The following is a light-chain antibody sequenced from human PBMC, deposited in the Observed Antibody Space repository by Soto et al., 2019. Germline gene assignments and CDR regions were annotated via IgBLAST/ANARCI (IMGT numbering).Light chain of an antibody. CDR2: GIS. CDR1: HTISSSY. J-gene: IGKJ1*01. V-gene: IGKV3-20*01. Sequence: EVVLTQSPGTLSLSPGERATLSCRASHTISSSYLAWYQQKPGQAPRLLMYGISRRATCIPDRFSGSGSGTDFTLTITRLEPEDFAVYSCQQDVTSSPRTFGKGTKVEIK. CDR3: QQDVTSSPRT.